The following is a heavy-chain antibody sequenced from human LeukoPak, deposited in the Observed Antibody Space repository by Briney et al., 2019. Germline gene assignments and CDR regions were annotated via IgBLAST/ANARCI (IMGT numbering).Heavy chain of an antibody. CDR1: GFAFSTYW. CDR2: ISSSGSTI. CDR3: ASPGDCTNGVCYPPDY. J-gene: IGHJ4*02. D-gene: IGHD2-8*01. Sequence: PGGSLRLSCAASGFAFSTYWMGWVRQAPGKGLEWVSYISSSGSTIYYADSVKGRFTISRDNAKNSLYLQMNSLRAEDTAVYYCASPGDCTNGVCYPPDYWGQGTLVTVSS. V-gene: IGHV3-48*04.